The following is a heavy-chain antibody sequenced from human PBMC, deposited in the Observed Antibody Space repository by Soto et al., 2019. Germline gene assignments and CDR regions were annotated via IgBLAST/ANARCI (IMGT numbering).Heavy chain of an antibody. CDR3: ARSAGGSYPQYDY. CDR1: GFTFSSYA. Sequence: GSLRLSCAASGFTFSSYAMHWARQAPGTGLEWVAVISYDGRDKYYPDSVKGRFTISRDNSKNTLYLQMNSLRAEDTAVYYCARSAGGSYPQYDYWGQGTLVTVSS. D-gene: IGHD1-26*01. CDR2: ISYDGRDK. V-gene: IGHV3-30*04. J-gene: IGHJ4*02.